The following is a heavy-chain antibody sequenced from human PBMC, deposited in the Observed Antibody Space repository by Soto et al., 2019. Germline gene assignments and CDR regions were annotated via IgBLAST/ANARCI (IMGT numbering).Heavy chain of an antibody. V-gene: IGHV1-69*04. CDR2: IIPILGIA. D-gene: IGHD2-15*01. J-gene: IGHJ3*02. Sequence: ASVKVSCKASGGTFSSYAISWVRQAPGQGLEWMGRIIPILGIANYAQKFQGRVTITADKSTSTAYMELSSLRSEDTAVYYCAREAEDSSYAFDIWGQGTMVTVSS. CDR1: GGTFSSYA. CDR3: AREAEDSSYAFDI.